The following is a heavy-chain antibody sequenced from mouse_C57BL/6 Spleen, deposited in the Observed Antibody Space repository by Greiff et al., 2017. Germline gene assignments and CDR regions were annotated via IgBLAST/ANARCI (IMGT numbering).Heavy chain of an antibody. Sequence: EVHLVESGPELVKPGASVKISCKASGYSFTGYYMNWVKQSPEKSLEWIGEINPSTGGTTYNQKFKAKATLTVDKSSSTAYMQLKSLTSEDSAVYYCARGGGLTGTDYWGQGTTLTVSS. D-gene: IGHD4-1*01. CDR3: ARGGGLTGTDY. J-gene: IGHJ2*01. CDR2: INPSTGGT. CDR1: GYSFTGYY. V-gene: IGHV1-42*01.